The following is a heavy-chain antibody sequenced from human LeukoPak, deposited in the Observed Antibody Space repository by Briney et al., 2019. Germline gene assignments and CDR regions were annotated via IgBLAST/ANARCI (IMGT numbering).Heavy chain of an antibody. D-gene: IGHD3-10*01. Sequence: GGSLRLSCAASGFTFNNYVMNWVRQAPGKGLEWVSAITDSSTSTYYADSVKGRFTISRDNSKNTLYLQMNSLRVEDTAEYYCANGGSGLDYFDYWGQGTLVTVTS. CDR2: ITDSSTST. J-gene: IGHJ4*02. CDR3: ANGGSGLDYFDY. CDR1: GFTFNNYV. V-gene: IGHV3-23*01.